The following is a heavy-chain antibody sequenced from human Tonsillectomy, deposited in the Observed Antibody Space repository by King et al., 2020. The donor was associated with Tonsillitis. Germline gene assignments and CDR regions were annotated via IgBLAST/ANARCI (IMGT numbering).Heavy chain of an antibody. CDR3: ASPQRDSDFHYYHDC. Sequence: EVQLVESGGGLVQPGGSLRLSCAASGFTFSGNWMTWFRQAPGKGLEWVASINQDGSDKYSVDSVRGRFTISRDNAKNSLYLQMNSLRAEDTAVYYCASPQRDSDFHYYHDCWGQGTLVTVSS. V-gene: IGHV3-7*03. J-gene: IGHJ4*02. CDR2: INQDGSDK. CDR1: GFTFSGNW. D-gene: IGHD4-11*01.